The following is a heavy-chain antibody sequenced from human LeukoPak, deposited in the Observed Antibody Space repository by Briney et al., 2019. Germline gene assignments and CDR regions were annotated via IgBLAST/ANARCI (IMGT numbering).Heavy chain of an antibody. CDR3: ARDLSSSWYDAFDI. D-gene: IGHD6-13*01. CDR1: GGSISSSSYY. J-gene: IGHJ3*02. Sequence: SETLSLTCTVSGGSISSSSYYWGWIRQPPGKGLEWIGSIYYSGSIYYNPSLKSRVTISVDTSKNQFSLKLSSVTAADTAVYYCARDLSSSWYDAFDIWGQGTMVTVSS. CDR2: IYYSGSI. V-gene: IGHV4-39*07.